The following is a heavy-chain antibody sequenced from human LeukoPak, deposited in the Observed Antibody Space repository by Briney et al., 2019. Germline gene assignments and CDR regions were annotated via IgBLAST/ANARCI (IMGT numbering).Heavy chain of an antibody. V-gene: IGHV1-2*02. D-gene: IGHD5-18*01. CDR1: GYTFTGYY. CDR2: INPNSGGT. CDR3: ARAQPDTAMGIGVWFDP. Sequence: ASVKVSCKASGYTFTGYYMHWVRQAPGQGLEWMGWINPNSGGTNYAQKFQGRVTMTRDTSISTAYMELSRLRSDDTAVYYCARAQPDTAMGIGVWFDPWGQGTLVTVSS. J-gene: IGHJ5*02.